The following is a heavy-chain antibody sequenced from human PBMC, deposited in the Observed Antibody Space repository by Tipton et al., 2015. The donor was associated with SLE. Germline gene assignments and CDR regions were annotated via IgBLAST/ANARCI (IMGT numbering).Heavy chain of an antibody. CDR2: INHSGST. D-gene: IGHD3-16*01. J-gene: IGHJ4*02. Sequence: TLSLTCAVYGGSFSGYYWSWIRQPPGKGLEWIGKINHSGSTSYNPSLKGRVTISVDTSKNQFSLKLSSVTAADTAVYYCARNSKRYYDYIWGRPGFDSWGQGTLVTVSS. CDR1: GGSFSGYY. V-gene: IGHV4-34*01. CDR3: ARNSKRYYDYIWGRPGFDS.